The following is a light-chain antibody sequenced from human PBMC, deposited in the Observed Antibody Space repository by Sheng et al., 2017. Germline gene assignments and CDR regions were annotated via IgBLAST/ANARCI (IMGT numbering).Light chain of an antibody. CDR3: FSATDNSLGV. Sequence: SYELTQPSSVSVSPGQTARITCSGNLLDKKKXARWFQQKSGQAPVLVIYKDSERPSGIPERLSGSSSGTTVTLTISGAQVEDEADYYCFSATDNSLGVFGGGTKLTVL. CDR1: LLDKKKX. J-gene: IGLJ3*02. CDR2: KDS. V-gene: IGLV3-27*01.